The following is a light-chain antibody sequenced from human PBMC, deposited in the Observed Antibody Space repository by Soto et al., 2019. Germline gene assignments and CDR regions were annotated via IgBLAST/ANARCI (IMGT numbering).Light chain of an antibody. V-gene: IGKV1-39*01. CDR1: QSTRNN. J-gene: IGKJ1*01. Sequence: DIQMTQSPSSLSASVGDRVTITCRASQSTRNNLNWYQQKPGKAPNLLIYAASSLPSGVPSRFSGSGSGTDFTLTISSLQPEDFAVYYCQQWARSPRTFGRGTTVEIK. CDR2: AAS. CDR3: QQWARSPRT.